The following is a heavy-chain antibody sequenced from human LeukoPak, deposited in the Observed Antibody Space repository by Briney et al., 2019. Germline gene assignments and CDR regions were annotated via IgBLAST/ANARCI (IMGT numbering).Heavy chain of an antibody. V-gene: IGHV3-15*01. J-gene: IGHJ4*02. CDR3: TTDVRCSSTSCYVVDY. CDR1: GFTFSNAW. D-gene: IGHD2-2*01. Sequence: GGSLRLSCAASGFTFSNAWMSWVRQAPGKGLEWVGRIKSKTDGGTTDCAAPVKGRFTISRDDSKNTLYLQMNSLKAEDTAVYYCTTDVRCSSTSCYVVDYWGQGTLVTVSS. CDR2: IKSKTDGGTT.